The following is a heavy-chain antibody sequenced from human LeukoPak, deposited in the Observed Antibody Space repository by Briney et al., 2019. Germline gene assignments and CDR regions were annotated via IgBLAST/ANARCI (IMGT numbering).Heavy chain of an antibody. CDR1: GCSFSSYT. CDR3: ARDRGGDRSYDY. V-gene: IGHV3-64*02. CDR2: ITSNGGTS. D-gene: IGHD2-21*01. J-gene: IGHJ4*02. Sequence: GGSLRLSCAASGCSFSSYTMHWVRQAPGKGLEYVSAITSNGGTSYYAGSVKGRFTISRDNSKNTLYLQMGSLRAEDMAVYYCARDRGGDRSYDYWGQGTLVTVSS.